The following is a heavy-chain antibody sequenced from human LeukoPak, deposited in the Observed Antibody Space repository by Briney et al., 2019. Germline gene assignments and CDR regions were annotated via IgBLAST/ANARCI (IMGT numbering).Heavy chain of an antibody. CDR3: ARDFYVAARPTHYYYYYYMDV. J-gene: IGHJ6*03. CDR2: IIPIFGTA. CDR1: GGTFSSYA. V-gene: IGHV1-69*13. D-gene: IGHD6-6*01. Sequence: ASVKVSCKASGGTFSSYAISWVRQAPGQGLEWMGGIIPIFGTANYAQKFQGRVTITADESTGTAYMELSSLRSEDTAVYYCARDFYVAARPTHYYYYYYMDVWGKGTTVTVSS.